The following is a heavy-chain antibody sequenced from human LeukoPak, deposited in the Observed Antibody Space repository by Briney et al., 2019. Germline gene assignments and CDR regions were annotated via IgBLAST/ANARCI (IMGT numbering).Heavy chain of an antibody. D-gene: IGHD2-2*01. CDR3: ARGSLGYCSSTSCYYYYYYMDV. CDR2: IIPIFGTA. Sequence: SVKVFCKASGGTFSSYAISWVRQAPGQGLEWMGGIIPIFGTANYAQKFQGRVTITADESTSTAYMELSSLRSEDTAVYYCARGSLGYCSSTSCYYYYYYMDVWGKGTTVTVSS. CDR1: GGTFSSYA. V-gene: IGHV1-69*13. J-gene: IGHJ6*03.